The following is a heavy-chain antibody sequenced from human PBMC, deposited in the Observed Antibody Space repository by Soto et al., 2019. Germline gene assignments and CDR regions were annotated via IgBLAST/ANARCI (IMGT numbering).Heavy chain of an antibody. CDR2: IFSNDEK. CDR3: ARQKVATIRNNWFDP. J-gene: IGHJ5*02. Sequence: QVTLKESGPVLVKPTETLTLTCTVSGFSLSNARMGVSWIRQPPGKALEWLAHIFSNDEKSYSTSLKSRLTISKDTAKSQVVLTMTNMDPVYTATYYCARQKVATIRNNWFDPWGQGTLVTVSS. V-gene: IGHV2-26*01. D-gene: IGHD5-12*01. CDR1: GFSLSNARMG.